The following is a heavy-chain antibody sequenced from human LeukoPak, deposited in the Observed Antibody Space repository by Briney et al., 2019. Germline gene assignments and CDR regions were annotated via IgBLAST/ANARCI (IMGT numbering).Heavy chain of an antibody. Sequence: GRSLRLSCAVSGFTFSTYAMHWVRQVPVKGLEWVAVISYDGGNKYYADSVKGRFTISRDNSKNTLYLQMNSLRVEDTAIYYCARDWEAADYWGLGTLVTVSS. CDR1: GFTFSTYA. V-gene: IGHV3-30-3*01. J-gene: IGHJ4*02. D-gene: IGHD1-26*01. CDR2: ISYDGGNK. CDR3: ARDWEAADY.